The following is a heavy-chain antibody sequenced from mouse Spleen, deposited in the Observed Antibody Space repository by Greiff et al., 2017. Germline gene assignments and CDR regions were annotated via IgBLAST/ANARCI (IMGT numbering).Heavy chain of an antibody. V-gene: IGHV5-6*01. CDR3: ARSTMITSRTWFAY. D-gene: IGHD2-4*01. CDR1: GFTFSSYG. J-gene: IGHJ3*01. Sequence: EVMLVESGGDLVKPGGSLKLSCAASGFTFSSYGMSWVRQTPDKRLEWVATISSGGSYTYYPDSVKGRFTISRDNAKNTLYLQMSSLKSEDTAMYYCARSTMITSRTWFAYWGQGTLVTVSA. CDR2: ISSGGSYT.